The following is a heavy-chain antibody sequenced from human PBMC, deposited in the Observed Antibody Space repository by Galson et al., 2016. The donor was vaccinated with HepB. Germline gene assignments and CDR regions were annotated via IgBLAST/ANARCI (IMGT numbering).Heavy chain of an antibody. J-gene: IGHJ5*02. D-gene: IGHD2-15*01. V-gene: IGHV4-31*03. Sequence: TLSLTCTVSGGSISSGGYYWSWIRQHPGKGLEWIGYIYYSGSTYYNPSLKSRATISVDTSKNQFSLKLSSVTAADTAVYYCASRYCSGGSCYSEYNWFDPWGQGTLITVSS. CDR1: GGSISSGGYY. CDR3: ASRYCSGGSCYSEYNWFDP. CDR2: IYYSGST.